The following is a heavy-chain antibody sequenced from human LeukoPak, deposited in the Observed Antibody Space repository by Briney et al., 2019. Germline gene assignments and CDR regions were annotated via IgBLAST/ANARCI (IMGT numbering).Heavy chain of an antibody. CDR2: INHSGST. V-gene: IGHV4-34*01. D-gene: IGHD3-10*01. J-gene: IGHJ1*01. CDR3: ARTFGSGSYYLPAFQH. CDR1: GGSFSGYY. Sequence: SETLSLTCAVYGGSFSGYYWSWIRQPPGKGLEWIGEINHSGSTNYNPSLKSRVTISVDTSKNQFSLKLSSVTAADTAVVYCARTFGSGSYYLPAFQHWGQGTLVSVSS.